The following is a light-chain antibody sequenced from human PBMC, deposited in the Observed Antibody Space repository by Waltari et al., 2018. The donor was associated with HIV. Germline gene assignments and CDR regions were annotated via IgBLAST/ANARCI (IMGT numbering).Light chain of an antibody. CDR3: QQASTLPWT. V-gene: IGKV1-12*01. CDR1: QSISNW. CDR2: ASS. J-gene: IGKJ1*01. Sequence: DIQLTQSPSFVSASVGDSVTITCRASQSISNWLSWYQQKPGTAPTLLIYASSHLQSDISGRFSGSASGTNFSLTISTLQPEDFAIYYCQQASTLPWTFGQGTKV.